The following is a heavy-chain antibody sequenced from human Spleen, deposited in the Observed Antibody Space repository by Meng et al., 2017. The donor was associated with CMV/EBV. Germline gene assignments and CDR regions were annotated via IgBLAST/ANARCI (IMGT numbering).Heavy chain of an antibody. J-gene: IGHJ2*01. CDR2: ISSSSSYI. Sequence: GQLGEAGGGVVPPASALRLSWAASECTFSCYSMNLGRQAPGKGLGWVSSISSSSSYIYYADSVKGRFTISRDNAKNSLYLQMNSLRAEDTAVYYCARALTGTNEYWYFDLWGRGTLVTVSS. CDR3: ARALTGTNEYWYFDL. V-gene: IGHV3-21*01. CDR1: ECTFSCYS. D-gene: IGHD1-7*01.